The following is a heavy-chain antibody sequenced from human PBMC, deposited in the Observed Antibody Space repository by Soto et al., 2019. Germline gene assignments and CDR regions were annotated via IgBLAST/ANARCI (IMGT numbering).Heavy chain of an antibody. CDR2: ISSSSSYI. V-gene: IGHV3-21*01. D-gene: IGHD1-26*01. CDR1: GFTFSSYI. CDR3: ARDSRYSGPGGAFDI. Sequence: PGGSLRLSCAASGFTFSSYIMNWVRQSPGKGLEWVSSISSSSSYIYYADSVKGRFTISRDNAKNSLYLQMNSLRAEDTAVYYCARDSRYSGPGGAFDIWGQGTMVTVSS. J-gene: IGHJ3*02.